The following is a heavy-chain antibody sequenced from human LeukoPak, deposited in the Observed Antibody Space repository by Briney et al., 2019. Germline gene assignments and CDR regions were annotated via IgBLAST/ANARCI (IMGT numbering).Heavy chain of an antibody. CDR3: AKDYVFFGGYSYGNFDY. V-gene: IGHV3-30*18. Sequence: GGSLRLSCAASGFTFSSYGMHWVRQAPGKGLEWVAVISYDGSNKYYADSVKGRFTISRDNSKNTLYLQMNSLRAEDTAVYYCAKDYVFFGGYSYGNFDYWGRGTLVTVSS. J-gene: IGHJ4*02. CDR1: GFTFSSYG. D-gene: IGHD5-18*01. CDR2: ISYDGSNK.